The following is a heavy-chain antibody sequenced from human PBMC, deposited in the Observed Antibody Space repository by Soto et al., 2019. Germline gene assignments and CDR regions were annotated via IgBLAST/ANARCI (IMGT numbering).Heavy chain of an antibody. CDR3: ARETPSAAAAYYYYGLDV. D-gene: IGHD6-13*01. CDR2: IIPVFGTG. J-gene: IGHJ6*02. CDR1: GGTFSSYF. V-gene: IGHV1-69*01. Sequence: QVQLVQSGAEVKKAGSSVMVSCKVSGGTFSSYFINWVRQAPGQGLEWVGGIIPVFGTGSYAEKFQGRVTITADESTSTAYMELSRLRSDDTAVYYCARETPSAAAAYYYYGLDVWGQGTTVTVPS.